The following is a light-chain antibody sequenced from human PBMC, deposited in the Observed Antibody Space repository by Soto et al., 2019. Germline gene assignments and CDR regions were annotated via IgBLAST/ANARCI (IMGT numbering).Light chain of an antibody. V-gene: IGKV3-11*01. Sequence: EVVLTQSPATLSLAPGERATLSCRASRFLSRYLAWYQQKPGQPPRLLTYDTSNRATGIPARFSASGSGTEFTLTISSLQSEDFAVYYCRQRSNWPLTFGPGTKVDFK. J-gene: IGKJ3*01. CDR1: RFLSRY. CDR2: DTS. CDR3: RQRSNWPLT.